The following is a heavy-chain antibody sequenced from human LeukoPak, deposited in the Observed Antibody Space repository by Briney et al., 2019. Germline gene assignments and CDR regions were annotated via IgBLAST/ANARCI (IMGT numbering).Heavy chain of an antibody. Sequence: GGSLRLSCAASGFTFSSYAMSWVRQAPGKGLEWVSGISGSGGSTDYADSVKGRFTISRDNSKNTLYLQMTSLRAEDTAVYYCAKDADISGYYYPLNWFDPWGQGTLVTVSS. J-gene: IGHJ5*02. D-gene: IGHD3-22*01. CDR2: ISGSGGST. CDR1: GFTFSSYA. V-gene: IGHV3-23*01. CDR3: AKDADISGYYYPLNWFDP.